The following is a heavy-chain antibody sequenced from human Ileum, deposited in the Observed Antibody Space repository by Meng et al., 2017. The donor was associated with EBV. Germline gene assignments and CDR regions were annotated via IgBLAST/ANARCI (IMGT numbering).Heavy chain of an antibody. Sequence: QGQLQESGPGLVKPSGTLSLTCAVSGGSISSSNWWNWVRQPPGKGLEWIGEIYYSGSTIYNPSLKNRVTISVDKSKNLFSLKLSSVTAADTAVYYCARGYGSGRDYFDYWGQGTLVTVSS. CDR3: ARGYGSGRDYFDY. D-gene: IGHD3-10*01. V-gene: IGHV4-4*02. CDR2: IYYSGST. CDR1: GGSISSSNW. J-gene: IGHJ4*02.